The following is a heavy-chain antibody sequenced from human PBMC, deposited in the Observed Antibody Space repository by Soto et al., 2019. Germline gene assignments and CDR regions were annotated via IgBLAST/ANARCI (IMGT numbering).Heavy chain of an antibody. CDR3: ARTDGDLDY. D-gene: IGHD4-17*01. CDR2: TNPKSGFT. J-gene: IGHJ4*02. Sequence: ASVKVSCKASGYTFTSYGLNWVRQAPGQGLEWMGWTNPKSGFTGSAQKFQGRITMTRDSSISTAYMELNSLRSEDTAVYYCARTDGDLDYWGQGTLVTVSS. CDR1: GYTFTSYG. V-gene: IGHV1-8*02.